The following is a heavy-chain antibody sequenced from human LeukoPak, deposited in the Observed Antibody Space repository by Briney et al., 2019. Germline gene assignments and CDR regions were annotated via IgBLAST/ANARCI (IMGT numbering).Heavy chain of an antibody. J-gene: IGHJ4*02. Sequence: PGGSLRLSHAASGFTFSNYAMSWVRQAPGKGLEWVSAISNAGGSTYYADSVKGRFTISRDNSMNTLHLQKNSLRAEDTAVYYCAKRTDAANGIDHWGQGTLVTVSS. CDR2: ISNAGGST. CDR1: GFTFSNYA. CDR3: AKRTDAANGIDH. V-gene: IGHV3-23*01. D-gene: IGHD6-13*01.